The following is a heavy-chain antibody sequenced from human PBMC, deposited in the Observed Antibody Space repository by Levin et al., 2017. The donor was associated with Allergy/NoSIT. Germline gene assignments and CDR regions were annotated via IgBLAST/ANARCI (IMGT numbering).Heavy chain of an antibody. J-gene: IGHJ3*02. V-gene: IGHV3-7*01. CDR3: AYYDDSRHAFDI. CDR1: GLSFSRYW. Sequence: ASVKVSCAASGLSFSRYWMSWVRQAPGKGPEWVANIKQDGSEKSYVDSVKGRLTISRDNTKNSLYLQMNSLRAEDTAVYYCAYYDDSRHAFDIWGQGTVVTVSS. CDR2: IKQDGSEK. D-gene: IGHD3-22*01.